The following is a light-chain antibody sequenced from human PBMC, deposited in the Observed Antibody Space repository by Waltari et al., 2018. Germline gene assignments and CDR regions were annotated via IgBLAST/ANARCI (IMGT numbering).Light chain of an antibody. V-gene: IGLV7-43*01. CDR2: STT. CDR3: LLYDGSDQV. J-gene: IGLJ3*02. CDR1: AGAFTSGNY. Sequence: QTVVTQEPSLTVSPGGAVTLTCTPSAGAFTSGNYPNWIQQKPGQVPRPLIHSTTNRHSWTPARFSGSLLGGKAALTLSGVQPEDEAEYYCLLYDGSDQVFGGGTKLTVL.